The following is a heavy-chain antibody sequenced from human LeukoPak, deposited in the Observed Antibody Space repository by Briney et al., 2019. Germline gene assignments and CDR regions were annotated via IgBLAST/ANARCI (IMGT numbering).Heavy chain of an antibody. D-gene: IGHD3-22*01. J-gene: IGHJ3*02. Sequence: PGGSLRLSCTASGFTFSSYAMNWVRQAPGKRLEWVSGIGAGGTFTYYADSVKGRFTISRDNAKNSLYLQMNSLRAEDTAVYYCARVQFRIYDSSGYYVLGAFDIWGQGTMVTVS. CDR1: GFTFSSYA. V-gene: IGHV3-21*01. CDR3: ARVQFRIYDSSGYYVLGAFDI. CDR2: IGAGGTFT.